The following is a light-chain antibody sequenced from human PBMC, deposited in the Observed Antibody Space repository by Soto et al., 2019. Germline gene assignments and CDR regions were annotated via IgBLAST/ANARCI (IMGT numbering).Light chain of an antibody. CDR1: QSVGTS. V-gene: IGKV3-11*01. CDR3: QQRGVWPLT. CDR2: ESS. Sequence: EIVLTQSPATLSLSPGESATLSCRASQSVGTSLAWYQQKSGQAPRLLFYESSNRATYIPARFSASGSGTDFTLTISGLEPEDFAVYYCQQRGVWPLTFGGGTKVDIK. J-gene: IGKJ4*01.